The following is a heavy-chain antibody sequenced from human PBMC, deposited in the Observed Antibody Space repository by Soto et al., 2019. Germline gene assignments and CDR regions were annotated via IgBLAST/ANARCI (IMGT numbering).Heavy chain of an antibody. CDR3: AAAIAATGPADS. V-gene: IGHV1-18*01. Sequence: VQSGGEVKKPGASVKVSCKASGYTFSNNGFTWVRQAPGQGLEWMGWIGGYNGNTNYEPKFQGRVTMTADTSTSTAHMELRGLRSDDTAVYYCAAAIAATGPADSWGQGTLVTVSS. J-gene: IGHJ4*02. CDR2: IGGYNGNT. CDR1: GYTFSNNG. D-gene: IGHD6-13*01.